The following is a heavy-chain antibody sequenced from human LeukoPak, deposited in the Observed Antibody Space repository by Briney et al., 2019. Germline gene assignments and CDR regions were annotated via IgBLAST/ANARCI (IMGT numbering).Heavy chain of an antibody. D-gene: IGHD2-8*01. CDR2: IYSGGST. CDR1: GFTFSSYT. Sequence: GGSLRHSCAASGFTFSSYTMHWVRQAPGKGLEWVSVIYSGGSTYYADSVKGRFTISRDNSKNTLYLQMNSLRAEDTAVYYCARVYCTNGVCYTGVYYFDYWGQGTLITVSS. V-gene: IGHV3-53*01. J-gene: IGHJ4*02. CDR3: ARVYCTNGVCYTGVYYFDY.